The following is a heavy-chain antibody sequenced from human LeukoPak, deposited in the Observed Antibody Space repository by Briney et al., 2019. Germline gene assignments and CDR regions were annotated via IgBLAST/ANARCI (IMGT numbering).Heavy chain of an antibody. D-gene: IGHD6-13*01. J-gene: IGHJ4*02. V-gene: IGHV5-51*01. Sequence: GESLKISCKGSGYSFSSYWIGWVRQMPGKGLEWMGIIYPGDSDTRYSPSFQGQVTISADKSISTAYLQWSSLKASDTAMYYCARIEQQLDGDFDYWGQGTLVTVSS. CDR3: ARIEQQLDGDFDY. CDR1: GYSFSSYW. CDR2: IYPGDSDT.